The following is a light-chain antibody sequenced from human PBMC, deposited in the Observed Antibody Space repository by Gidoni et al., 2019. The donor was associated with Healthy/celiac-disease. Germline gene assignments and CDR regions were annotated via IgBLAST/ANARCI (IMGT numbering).Light chain of an antibody. V-gene: IGLV2-14*01. CDR1: SRDVGGYNY. J-gene: IGLJ2*01. CDR2: DVR. CDR3: SSYTSSSTLVV. Sequence: QSALPQPASVSGSPGQSITISCTGTSRDVGGYNYVSVYQQHPGKAPKLMIYDVRKRPSGFSNRFSGSKSGNTASLTISGLQADDEADYYFSSYTSSSTLVVVGGGTKLTVL.